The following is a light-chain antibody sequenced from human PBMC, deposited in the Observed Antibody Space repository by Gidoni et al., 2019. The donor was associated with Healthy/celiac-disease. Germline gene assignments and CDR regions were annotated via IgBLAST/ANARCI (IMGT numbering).Light chain of an antibody. CDR2: AAS. CDR3: QQYNSYHLN. Sequence: IQMTQSPSSLSASVGDRVTITCRASQGISKYLAWFQQKPGKDPKSLIYAASSLQSGVPSKFSGSGSGTDFTLTISSLQTEDFATYYCQQYNSYHLNFGGGTKVEIK. CDR1: QGISKY. J-gene: IGKJ4*01. V-gene: IGKV1-16*02.